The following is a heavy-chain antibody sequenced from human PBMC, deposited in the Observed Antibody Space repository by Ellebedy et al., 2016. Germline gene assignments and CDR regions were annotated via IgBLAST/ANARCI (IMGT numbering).Heavy chain of an antibody. J-gene: IGHJ4*02. CDR1: GASISSRSYH. CDR2: IYYSGTT. V-gene: IGHV4-39*01. Sequence: GSLRLSXTVSGASISSRSYHWGWIRQAPGKVMEWIGSIYYSGTTYYTPSLKSRVTISADTSKNQFSLKLSSVTAADTAVYYCARRVGATPPDFWGQGTLVTVSS. D-gene: IGHD1-26*01. CDR3: ARRVGATPPDF.